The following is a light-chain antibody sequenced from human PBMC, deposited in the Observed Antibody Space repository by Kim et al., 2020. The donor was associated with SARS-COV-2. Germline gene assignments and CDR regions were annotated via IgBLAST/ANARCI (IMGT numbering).Light chain of an antibody. Sequence: SYELTQPPSVSVSPGQTASISCSGDAMPNQYAYWYQQKPGQAPVLMIYKDSERPSGIPERFSGSSSGTTGTLIITGVQAEDEADYYCQSADSTGTYRVFGGGTKVTVL. CDR2: KDS. CDR1: AMPNQY. J-gene: IGLJ3*02. V-gene: IGLV3-25*03. CDR3: QSADSTGTYRV.